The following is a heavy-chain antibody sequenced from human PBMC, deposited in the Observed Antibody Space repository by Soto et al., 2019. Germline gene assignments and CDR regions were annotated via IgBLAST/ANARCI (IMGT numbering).Heavy chain of an antibody. V-gene: IGHV3-11*01. CDR1: GFTFSDYY. CDR3: AREGDGVPAAVNYYYYYMDV. CDR2: ISSSGSTI. D-gene: IGHD2-2*01. J-gene: IGHJ6*03. Sequence: GGSLRLSCAASGFTFSDYYMSWIRQAPGKGLEWVSYISSSGSTIYYADSVKGRFTISRDNAKNSLYLQMNSLRAEDTAVYYCAREGDGVPAAVNYYYYYMDVWGKGTTVTVSS.